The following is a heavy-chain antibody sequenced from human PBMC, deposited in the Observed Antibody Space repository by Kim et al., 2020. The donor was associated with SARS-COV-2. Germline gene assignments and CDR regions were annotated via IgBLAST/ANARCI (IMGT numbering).Heavy chain of an antibody. V-gene: IGHV3-7*03. D-gene: IGHD3-22*01. J-gene: IGHJ4*02. Sequence: KNYVDSVKCRFTISRDNAKNSLYLQMNSLGAEDTAVYYCATDSSGSIFDYWGQGTLVTVSS. CDR2: K. CDR3: ATDSSGSIFDY.